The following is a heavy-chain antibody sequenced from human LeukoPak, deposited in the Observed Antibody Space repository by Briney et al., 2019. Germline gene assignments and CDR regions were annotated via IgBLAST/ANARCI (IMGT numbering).Heavy chain of an antibody. CDR1: GFTVSSNY. CDR3: ARDGCSSTSCYVDY. CDR2: IYSGGST. Sequence: QPGGSLRLSCAASGFTVSSNYMNWVRPAPGKGLEWVSVIYSGGSTYYADSVRGRFTISRDNSKNTLYLQMNSLRAEDTAVYYCARDGCSSTSCYVDYWGQGTLVTVSS. V-gene: IGHV3-66*01. D-gene: IGHD2-2*01. J-gene: IGHJ4*02.